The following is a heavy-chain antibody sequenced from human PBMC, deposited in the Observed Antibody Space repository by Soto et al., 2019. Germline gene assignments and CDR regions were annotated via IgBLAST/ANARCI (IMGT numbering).Heavy chain of an antibody. CDR2: ISSTSSYI. CDR1: GFTFSSYS. J-gene: IGHJ4*02. D-gene: IGHD3-22*01. V-gene: IGHV3-21*01. CDR3: AAGSSIYYYVLDY. Sequence: GGSLRLSCAASGFTFSSYSMTWVRQAPGKGLEWVSSISSTSSYIYYADSVKGRFTISRDNAKNSLYLEMNSLRAEDTAVYYCAAGSSIYYYVLDYWGQGTLVTVSS.